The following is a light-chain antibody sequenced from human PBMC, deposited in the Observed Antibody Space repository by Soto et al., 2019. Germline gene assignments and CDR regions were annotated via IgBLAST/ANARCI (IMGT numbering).Light chain of an antibody. CDR1: QDIKNY. V-gene: IGKV1-33*01. CDR2: DAS. J-gene: IGKJ4*01. Sequence: IHMTQSPSSLSAAVVDRVTITCQASQDIKNYLNWYQQKSGKAPKLLIYDASDLETGVPSRFSGSGSGTDFTFTINSLQPEDSAIYYCQQYDNLPLTFGGGSQVDIX. CDR3: QQYDNLPLT.